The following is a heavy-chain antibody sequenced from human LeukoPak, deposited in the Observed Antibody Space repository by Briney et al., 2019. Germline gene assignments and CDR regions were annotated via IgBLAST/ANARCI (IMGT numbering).Heavy chain of an antibody. CDR1: GSTFSSYG. V-gene: IGHV3-30*18. D-gene: IGHD4-17*01. J-gene: IGHJ4*02. CDR3: AKGDYGDGPPDY. Sequence: GGSLRLSCAASGSTFSSYGMHWVRQAPGKGLEWVAVISYDGSNKYYADSVKGRFTISRDNSKNTLYLQMNSLRAEDTAVYYCAKGDYGDGPPDYWGQGTLVTVSS. CDR2: ISYDGSNK.